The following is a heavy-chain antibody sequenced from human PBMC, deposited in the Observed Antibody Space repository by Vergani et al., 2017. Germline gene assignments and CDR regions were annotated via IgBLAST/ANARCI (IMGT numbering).Heavy chain of an antibody. V-gene: IGHV4-61*02. Sequence: QVQLQESGPGLVKPSQTLSLTCTVSGGSINSHNSYWSWIRQPAGKGLEWIGRIHTSGSTNYNPSLKSRVTMSEDTSKNQFSLNLTSVTAADTAVYFCARGSCLGGSCYKPLFDYGGQGILVTVSS. CDR2: IHTSGST. CDR3: ARGSCLGGSCYKPLFDY. CDR1: GGSINSHNSY. D-gene: IGHD2-15*01. J-gene: IGHJ4*02.